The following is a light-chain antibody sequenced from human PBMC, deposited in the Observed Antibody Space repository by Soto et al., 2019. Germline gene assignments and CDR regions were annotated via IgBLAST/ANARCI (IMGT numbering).Light chain of an antibody. CDR1: QSVTSN. CDR2: GAS. Sequence: EIVMTQSPATLSVSPGERVTLSCRASQSVTSNLAWYQQKPGQAPRLLIYGASTRATGIPARFSGSGSGTEFTLTISSLQSEDFAVYYCQQRRNWPLTFGGGTKVEIK. V-gene: IGKV3-15*01. J-gene: IGKJ4*01. CDR3: QQRRNWPLT.